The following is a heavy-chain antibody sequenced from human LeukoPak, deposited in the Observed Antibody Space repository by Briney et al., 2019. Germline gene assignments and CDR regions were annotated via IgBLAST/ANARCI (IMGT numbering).Heavy chain of an antibody. CDR2: IYYSGST. D-gene: IGHD3-10*01. Sequence: SETLSLTCAVSGASISGSGYYWGWIRQPPGKGLEWIGNIYYSGSTYYNASLQSRVTISIDTSKNQFSLRLNSVTAADTAVYYCARDIYGSGLDFGVSFDPWGQGTLVTVSS. V-gene: IGHV4-39*07. CDR3: ARDIYGSGLDFGVSFDP. CDR1: GASISGSGYY. J-gene: IGHJ5*02.